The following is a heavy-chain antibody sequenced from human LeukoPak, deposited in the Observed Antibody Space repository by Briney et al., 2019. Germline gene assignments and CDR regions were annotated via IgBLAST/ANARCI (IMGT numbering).Heavy chain of an antibody. V-gene: IGHV3-21*01. CDR1: GFTFSSYS. CDR3: ARDRRDGGYNPGDPRGFAN. CDR2: ISSSSSYI. D-gene: IGHD5-24*01. J-gene: IGHJ4*02. Sequence: GGSLRLSCAASGFTFSSYSMNWVRQAPGKGLEWVSSISSSSSYIYYADSVKGRFTISRDNAKNSLHLQMNSLRAEDTAVYYCARDRRDGGYNPGDPRGFANWGQGTLVTVSS.